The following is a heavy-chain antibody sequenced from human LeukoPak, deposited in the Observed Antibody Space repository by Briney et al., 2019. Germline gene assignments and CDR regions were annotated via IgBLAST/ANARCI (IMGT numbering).Heavy chain of an antibody. CDR3: AREQIIRGVMLWFDP. J-gene: IGHJ5*02. CDR1: GYTFINYY. CDR2: INAGNGNT. V-gene: IGHV1-3*01. Sequence: ASVKVSCKASGYTFINYYMHWVRQAPGQRREWMGWINAGNGNTKYSQKFQGRVTITKDTSASTAYMELSSLTSEDTAMYYCAREQIIRGVMLWFDPWGQGTLVTVSS. D-gene: IGHD3-10*01.